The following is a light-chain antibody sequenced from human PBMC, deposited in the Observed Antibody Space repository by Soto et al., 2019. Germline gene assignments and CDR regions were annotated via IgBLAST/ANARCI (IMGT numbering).Light chain of an antibody. CDR1: SSDIGGYDY. CDR3: SSFTRSNSYV. CDR2: DVN. V-gene: IGLV2-14*01. J-gene: IGLJ1*01. Sequence: QSALTQPASVSGSPGQSITLSCTGTSSDIGGYDYVSWYQRHPGKAPKLIIYDVNNRPSGVSNRFSGSKSGNTASLTISGLQAEDEADYYCSSFTRSNSYVFGTGTKLTVL.